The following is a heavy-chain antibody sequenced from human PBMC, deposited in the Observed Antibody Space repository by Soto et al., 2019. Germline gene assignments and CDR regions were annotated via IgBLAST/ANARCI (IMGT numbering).Heavy chain of an antibody. CDR3: ARARVTPSIAARWVYYYGMDV. CDR2: IYYSGST. D-gene: IGHD6-6*01. J-gene: IGHJ6*02. CDR1: GGSISSYY. V-gene: IGHV4-59*01. Sequence: QVQLQESGPGLVKPSETLSLTCTVSGGSISSYYWSWIRQPPGKGLEWIGYIYYSGSTNYDPSLKSRVTISVATSKNQFSLKLSSVTAADTAVYYCARARVTPSIAARWVYYYGMDVWGQGTTVTVSS.